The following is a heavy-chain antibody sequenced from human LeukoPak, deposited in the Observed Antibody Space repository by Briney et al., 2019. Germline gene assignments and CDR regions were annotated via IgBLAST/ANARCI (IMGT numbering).Heavy chain of an antibody. J-gene: IGHJ4*02. D-gene: IGHD3-22*01. V-gene: IGHV3-21*01. Sequence: GGSLRLSCAASGFTFSSYSMNWVRQAPGKGLEWVSSTSSSSSYIYYADSVKGRFTISRDNAKNSLYLRMNSLRAEDTAVYYCARDRGLYDSSGYYYLDYWGQGTLVTVSS. CDR3: ARDRGLYDSSGYYYLDY. CDR1: GFTFSSYS. CDR2: TSSSSSYI.